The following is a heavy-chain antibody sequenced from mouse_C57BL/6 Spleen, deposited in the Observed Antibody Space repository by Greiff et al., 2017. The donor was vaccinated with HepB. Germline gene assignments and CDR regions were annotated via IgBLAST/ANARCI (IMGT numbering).Heavy chain of an antibody. CDR3: ARYGYDYDLYYYAMDY. CDR1: GFTFTDYY. V-gene: IGHV7-3*01. CDR2: IRNKANGYTT. J-gene: IGHJ4*01. Sequence: EVNVVESGGGLVQPGGSLSLSCAASGFTFTDYYMSWVRQPPGKALEWLGFIRNKANGYTTEYSASVKGRFTISRDNSQSILYLQMNALRAEDSATYYCARYGYDYDLYYYAMDYWGQGTSVTVSS. D-gene: IGHD2-4*01.